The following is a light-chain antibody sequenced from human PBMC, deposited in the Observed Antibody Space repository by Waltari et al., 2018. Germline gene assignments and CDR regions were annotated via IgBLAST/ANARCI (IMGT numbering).Light chain of an antibody. CDR2: AAS. V-gene: IGKV1-39*01. CDR1: QSISSY. Sequence: DIQMTQSPSSLSASVGDRVNITCRASQSISSYLNWYQQKPGKAPKFLIFAASSLQSGVPSRFSGSGSGTDFTLTISSVQPEDFATYFCQQSYSSPYTFGQGTKVEIK. CDR3: QQSYSSPYT. J-gene: IGKJ2*01.